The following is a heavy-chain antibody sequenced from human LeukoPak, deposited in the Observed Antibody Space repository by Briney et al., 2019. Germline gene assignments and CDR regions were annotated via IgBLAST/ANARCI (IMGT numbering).Heavy chain of an antibody. D-gene: IGHD7-27*01. Sequence: PGGSLRPSYAASGFNFTSYAMGRVRQAPGKGLEWVSSIYDGGTTHHADSLKGRFSISRDNSKNTLYLQTNSLTAEDTAVYYCAGRTELGRGFDYWGQGTLVTVSS. J-gene: IGHJ4*02. CDR2: IYDGGTT. CDR1: GFNFTSYA. V-gene: IGHV3-66*01. CDR3: AGRTELGRGFDY.